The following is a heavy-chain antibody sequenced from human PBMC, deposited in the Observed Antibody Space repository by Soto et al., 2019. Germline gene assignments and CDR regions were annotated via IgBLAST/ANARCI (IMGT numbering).Heavy chain of an antibody. V-gene: IGHV3-23*01. CDR1: GFTFSSYA. CDR3: ARLYYYDSSGYPRPFAY. Sequence: GGSLRLSCAASGFTFSSYAMNWVRQAPGKGLEWVSVISGSDSSTYYADSVKGRFTISRDNSKNTLYVQMNSLRAEDTATYYCARLYYYDSSGYPRPFAYWGQGTLVPVSS. CDR2: ISGSDSST. J-gene: IGHJ4*02. D-gene: IGHD3-22*01.